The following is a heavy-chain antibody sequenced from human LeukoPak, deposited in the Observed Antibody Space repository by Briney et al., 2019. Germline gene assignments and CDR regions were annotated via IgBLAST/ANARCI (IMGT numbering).Heavy chain of an antibody. CDR1: GGSISSSSYY. CDR2: IYHSGST. Sequence: SETLSLTCTVSGGSISSSSYYWGWIRQPPGKGLEWIGSIYHSGSTYYNPSLKSRVTMSLDTPKNQFSLKLSSVTAADTAVYYCARDGPYYYDSSGYYDAFDIWGQGTMVTVSS. V-gene: IGHV4-39*07. CDR3: ARDGPYYYDSSGYYDAFDI. J-gene: IGHJ3*02. D-gene: IGHD3-22*01.